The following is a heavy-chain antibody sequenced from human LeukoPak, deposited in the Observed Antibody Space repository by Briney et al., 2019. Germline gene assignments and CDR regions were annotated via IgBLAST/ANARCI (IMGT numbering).Heavy chain of an antibody. CDR3: PGQLVCCSKTGCTRDWFFDL. CDR2: VDTGAGT. Sequence: AGSQRLSCAVSGFFVSSTYMSWVRQAPGKGLEWVSGVDTGAGTFYDNSVMGRFTISRDNPKNTLYLQMNNLRAEDTALYYLPGQLVCCSKTGCTRDWFFDLGGRGTLVTVSS. V-gene: IGHV3-53*01. CDR1: GFFVSSTY. J-gene: IGHJ2*01. D-gene: IGHD3-10*02.